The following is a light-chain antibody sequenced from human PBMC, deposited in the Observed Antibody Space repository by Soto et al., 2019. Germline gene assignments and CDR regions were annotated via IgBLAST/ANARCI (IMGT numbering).Light chain of an antibody. CDR3: SSYAGSNNFV. Sequence: QSALTQPPSASGSPGQSVTISCTGTSSDVGGYNYVSWYQQHPGKAPKLMIYEVSERPSGVPDRFSGSKSSNTASLTVSGIQAEDEADYYCSSYAGSNNFVFGTGTKVTVL. V-gene: IGLV2-8*01. CDR1: SSDVGGYNY. CDR2: EVS. J-gene: IGLJ1*01.